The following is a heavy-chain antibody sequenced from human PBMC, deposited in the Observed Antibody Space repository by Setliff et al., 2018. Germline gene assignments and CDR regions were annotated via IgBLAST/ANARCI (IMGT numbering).Heavy chain of an antibody. CDR2: IYSSGTT. D-gene: IGHD2-15*01. J-gene: IGHJ3*02. V-gene: IGHV4-4*08. CDR3: ASRSGVVEDPPRQVILDDGFDI. CDR1: GDSIINYY. Sequence: SETLSLTCTVSGDSIINYYWSWIRQPPGKGLEWIGDIYSSGTTYHNRSLRSRVTISIDTSKNQFSLKVTSVTAADTAVYYCASRSGVVEDPPRQVILDDGFDIWGQGAMVTVSS.